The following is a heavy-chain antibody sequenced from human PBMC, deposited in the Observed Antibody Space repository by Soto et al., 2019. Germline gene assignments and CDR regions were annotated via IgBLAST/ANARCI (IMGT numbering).Heavy chain of an antibody. V-gene: IGHV3-23*01. CDR3: AKAPFVGYGEIDY. CDR1: GFTFSSFG. Sequence: GGSLRLSCAASGFTFSSFGMHWVRQAPGKGLEWVSGISGGGSGTFYADSVEGRFTISRDKSKDTLYLQMDGLRAEDTAVYYCAKAPFVGYGEIDYWGQGTLVTVSS. CDR2: ISGGGSGT. J-gene: IGHJ4*02. D-gene: IGHD4-17*01.